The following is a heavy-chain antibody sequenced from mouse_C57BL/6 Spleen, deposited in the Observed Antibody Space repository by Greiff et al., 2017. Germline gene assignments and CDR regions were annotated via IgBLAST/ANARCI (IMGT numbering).Heavy chain of an antibody. J-gene: IGHJ3*01. V-gene: IGHV1-54*01. CDR2: INPGSGGT. CDR1: GYAFTNYL. Sequence: VQRVESGAELVRPGTSVKVSCKASGYAFTNYLIEWVKQRPGQGLEWIGVINPGSGGTNYNEKFKGKATLTADKSSSTAYMQLSSLTSEDSAVYFCARSEAYYDYDEGFAYWGQGTLVTVSA. D-gene: IGHD2-4*01. CDR3: ARSEAYYDYDEGFAY.